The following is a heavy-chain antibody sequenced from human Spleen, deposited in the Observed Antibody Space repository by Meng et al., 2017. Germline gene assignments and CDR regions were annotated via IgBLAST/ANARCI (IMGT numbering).Heavy chain of an antibody. J-gene: IGHJ4*02. Sequence: QVQLVQSGAEVKKPGASVKVSCKASGYTFTDYFLHWLRQAPGQGLEWMGRINPNSGGTKYAQKFQGRVTMTRDTSITTAYMELSRLRSDDTAVYYCARARDSSSSPFDYWGQGTLVTVSS. CDR1: GYTFTDYF. D-gene: IGHD6-6*01. CDR2: INPNSGGT. V-gene: IGHV1-2*06. CDR3: ARARDSSSSPFDY.